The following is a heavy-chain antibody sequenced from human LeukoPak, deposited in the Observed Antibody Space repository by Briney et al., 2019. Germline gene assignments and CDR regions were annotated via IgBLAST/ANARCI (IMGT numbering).Heavy chain of an antibody. CDR3: ARDRTEYSSSSGEGY. J-gene: IGHJ4*02. CDR1: GFTFSNYN. D-gene: IGHD6-6*01. Sequence: GGSLRLSCAVSGFTFSNYNMNWVRQAPGKGLEWVSFISSSSSYIYYADSVKGRFTISRDNAKNSLYLQMNSLRAEDTAVYYCARDRTEYSSSSGEGYWGQGTLVTVSS. CDR2: ISSSSSYI. V-gene: IGHV3-21*01.